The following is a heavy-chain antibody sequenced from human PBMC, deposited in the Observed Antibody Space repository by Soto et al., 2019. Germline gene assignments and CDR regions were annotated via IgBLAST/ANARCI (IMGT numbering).Heavy chain of an antibody. D-gene: IGHD6-19*01. V-gene: IGHV1-69*01. CDR3: ARAQEYSSGWYKCVDP. J-gene: IGHJ5*02. CDR1: GGTFTNYS. CDR2: IVPLFGTT. Sequence: QVQLVQSGAEVRKPGSSVKVSCTASGGTFTNYSVHWLRQAPGQGLEWLGGIVPLFGTTNYAQRFRGRVTITADESTNTAYMNLRSLRSEDTASYYCARAQEYSSGWYKCVDPWGQGTLVTVSS.